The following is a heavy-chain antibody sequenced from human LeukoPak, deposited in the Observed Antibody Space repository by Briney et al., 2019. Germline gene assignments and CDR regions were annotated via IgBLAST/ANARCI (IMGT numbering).Heavy chain of an antibody. D-gene: IGHD3-22*01. CDR2: ISSSGSII. J-gene: IGHJ4*02. V-gene: IGHV3-11*04. Sequence: GGSLRLSCAASGFTFSDYYMSWTRQASGKGLEWVSYISSSGSIIYYADSVKGRFTVSRDNAKNSLYLEMNSLRAEDTAVYYCARGSSGYSDSEIDYWGQGTLVTVSS. CDR1: GFTFSDYY. CDR3: ARGSSGYSDSEIDY.